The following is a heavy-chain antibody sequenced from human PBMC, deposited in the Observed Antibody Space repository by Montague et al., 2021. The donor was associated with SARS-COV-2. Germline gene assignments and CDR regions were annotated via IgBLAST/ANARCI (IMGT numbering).Heavy chain of an antibody. CDR1: GFTFSSYA. J-gene: IGHJ4*02. CDR2: ISHDGNYE. V-gene: IGHV3-33*03. D-gene: IGHD6-19*01. CDR3: AVQARDSGAWHPLDH. Sequence: SLRLSCAASGFTFSSYAIHWVRQAPGKGLEWVAIISHDGNYEHXXXSXXXRFTISRDSSKNTLHLQMNSLTAEATAVYYCAVQARDSGAWHPLDHWGQGTLVTVSS.